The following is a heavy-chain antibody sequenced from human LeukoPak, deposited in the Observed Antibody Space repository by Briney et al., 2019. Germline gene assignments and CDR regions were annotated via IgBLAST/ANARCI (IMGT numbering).Heavy chain of an antibody. V-gene: IGHV3-21*01. CDR3: ARFETRGTGDSDF. Sequence: GESLRLSCAASGFIFSSYSMNWVRQTPGKGLEWVSSISGNSKYIFYADSAKGRFTISRDDAKNSLYLQMNSLRAEDTAVYYCARFETRGTGDSDFWGQGTLVTVSS. D-gene: IGHD3/OR15-3a*01. J-gene: IGHJ4*02. CDR2: ISGNSKYI. CDR1: GFIFSSYS.